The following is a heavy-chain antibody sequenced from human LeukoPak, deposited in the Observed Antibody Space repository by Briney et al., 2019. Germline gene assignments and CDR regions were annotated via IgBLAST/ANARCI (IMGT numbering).Heavy chain of an antibody. V-gene: IGHV3-30*04. Sequence: GGSLRLSCAASGFTFSSYAMHWVRQAPGKGLEWVAVISYDGSNKYYADSVKGRFTISRDSSKNTLYLQMNSLRAEDTAVYYCARDHLIVVLRYYFDYWGQGTLVTVSS. CDR2: ISYDGSNK. J-gene: IGHJ4*02. D-gene: IGHD3-22*01. CDR1: GFTFSSYA. CDR3: ARDHLIVVLRYYFDY.